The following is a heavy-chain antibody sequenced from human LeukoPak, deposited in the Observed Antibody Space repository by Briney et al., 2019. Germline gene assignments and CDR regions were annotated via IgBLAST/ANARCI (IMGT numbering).Heavy chain of an antibody. CDR2: INPNSGGT. CDR3: ARDLSYYDFWSGYLRDY. J-gene: IGHJ4*02. V-gene: IGHV1-2*02. CDR1: GYTLTGYY. D-gene: IGHD3-3*01. Sequence: ASVKVSCKASGYTLTGYYMHWVRQAPGQGLEWMGWINPNSGGTNHAQKFQGRVTMTRDTSISTAYMELSRLRSDDTAVYYCARDLSYYDFWSGYLRDYWGQGTLVTVSS.